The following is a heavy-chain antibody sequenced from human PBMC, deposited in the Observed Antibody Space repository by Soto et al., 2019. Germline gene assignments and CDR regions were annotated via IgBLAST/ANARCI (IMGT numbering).Heavy chain of an antibody. D-gene: IGHD3-16*01. V-gene: IGHV4-4*07. Sequence: QVQVQESGPGLVKPSETLSLTCTVSGGSISSYYVSWIRQSAGKGLEWIGRIDTSGTTNYNPCLKRRVTMSVDASKSQFSLNLSSVTAADTAVYYCARGPRGYVYYHGMDVWGQGTTVTVSS. J-gene: IGHJ6*02. CDR2: IDTSGTT. CDR3: ARGPRGYVYYHGMDV. CDR1: GGSISSYY.